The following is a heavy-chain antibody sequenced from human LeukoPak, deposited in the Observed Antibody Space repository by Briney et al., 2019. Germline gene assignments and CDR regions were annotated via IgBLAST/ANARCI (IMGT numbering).Heavy chain of an antibody. V-gene: IGHV4-59*12. CDR2: IYHSGTT. CDR1: GGSISDYY. D-gene: IGHD6-19*01. CDR3: ARTQPKWGGQWPRGGHVTFDY. Sequence: SETLSLTCTVSGGSISDYYWSWIRQSPGKGLEWIGYIYHSGTTNYNPSLKSRVTISVDTSKNHFSLKLSSVTAADTAVYYCARTQPKWGGQWPRGGHVTFDYWGQGTLVTVSS. J-gene: IGHJ4*02.